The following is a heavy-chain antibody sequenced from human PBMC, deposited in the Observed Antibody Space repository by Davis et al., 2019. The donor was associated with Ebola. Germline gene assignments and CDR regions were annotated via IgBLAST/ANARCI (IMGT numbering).Heavy chain of an antibody. Sequence: PGGSLRLSCAPSGFTSSTYSMSWVRQAPGKGLEWVSAISGSGGSTYYADSVKGRFTISRDNSKKTLYLQMNSLRAEDTAVYYCARRFTSSGYRANYYYGMDVWGQGTTVTVSS. D-gene: IGHD3-22*01. CDR2: ISGSGGST. J-gene: IGHJ6*02. CDR3: ARRFTSSGYRANYYYGMDV. V-gene: IGHV3-23*01. CDR1: GFTSSTYS.